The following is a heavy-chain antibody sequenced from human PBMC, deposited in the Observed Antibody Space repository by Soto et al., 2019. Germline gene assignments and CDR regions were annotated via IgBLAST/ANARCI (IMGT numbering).Heavy chain of an antibody. V-gene: IGHV3-23*01. CDR2: ISGSGDRT. CDR1: GFTFSSYA. J-gene: IGHJ6*02. D-gene: IGHD2-21*01. Sequence: GSLRLSCAASGFTFSSYAMNWVRQAPGKGLEWVSGISGSGDRTYYTDSVKSRFTISRDNSKNTLFLQINSLRAEDTAVYYCAKDTDLDVWGQGTTVTVSS. CDR3: AKDTDLDV.